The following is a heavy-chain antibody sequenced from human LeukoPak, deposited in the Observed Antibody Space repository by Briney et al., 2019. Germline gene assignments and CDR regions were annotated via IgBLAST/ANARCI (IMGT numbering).Heavy chain of an antibody. CDR3: AAVQVGANYYFDY. J-gene: IGHJ4*02. CDR2: IVVGSGNT. D-gene: IGHD1-26*01. Sequence: GTSVKVSCKASGFTFTSSAMQWVRQARGQRPEWIGWIVVGSGNTNYAQKFQERVTITRDMSTSRAYMELSSLRSEDTAVYYCAAVQVGANYYFDYWGQGTLVTVSS. CDR1: GFTFTSSA. V-gene: IGHV1-58*02.